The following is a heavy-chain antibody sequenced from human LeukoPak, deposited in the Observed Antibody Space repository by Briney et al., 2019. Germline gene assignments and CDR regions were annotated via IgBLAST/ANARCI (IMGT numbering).Heavy chain of an antibody. J-gene: IGHJ5*02. Sequence: SETLSLTCSVSGGSISSADYYWSWIRQSPGKGLEWIGYIYRNGKTYYNPSLKSRVTMSVDTSKNHFSLKLDSVTGAGTAVYYCGRDLVPALSTGFDPWGQGTLVTVSS. CDR3: GRDLVPALSTGFDP. CDR2: IYRNGKT. V-gene: IGHV4-30-4*01. D-gene: IGHD2-2*01. CDR1: GGSISSADYY.